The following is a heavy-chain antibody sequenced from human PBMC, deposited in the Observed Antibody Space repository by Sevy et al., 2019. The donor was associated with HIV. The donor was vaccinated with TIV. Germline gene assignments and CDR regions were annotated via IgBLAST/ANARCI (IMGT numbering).Heavy chain of an antibody. V-gene: IGHV3-30*02. CDR2: IRYDGSNK. CDR1: GFTFSSYG. D-gene: IGHD2-2*01. J-gene: IGHJ1*01. Sequence: GGSMRLSCAASGFTFSSYGMHWVRQAPGKGLEWVAFIRYDGSNKYYADSVKGRFTISKDNSKNTLYLQMNSLRAEDTAVYYCAKGSGVVGPAATPFQHWGQGTLVTVSS. CDR3: AKGSGVVGPAATPFQH.